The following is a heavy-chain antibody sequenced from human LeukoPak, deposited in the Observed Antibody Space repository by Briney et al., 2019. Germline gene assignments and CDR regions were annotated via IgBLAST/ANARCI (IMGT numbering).Heavy chain of an antibody. D-gene: IGHD3-16*01. CDR3: ALLTFGGVTANA. J-gene: IGHJ5*02. CDR2: ISSSSSTI. V-gene: IGHV3-48*01. CDR1: GFTFSSYS. Sequence: GGSLRLSCAASGFTFSSYSMNWVRQAPGKGLEWVSYISSSSSTIYYADSVKGRFTISRDNAKNSLSLQMNSLRAEDTAVYYCALLTFGGVTANAWGQGTLVTVSS.